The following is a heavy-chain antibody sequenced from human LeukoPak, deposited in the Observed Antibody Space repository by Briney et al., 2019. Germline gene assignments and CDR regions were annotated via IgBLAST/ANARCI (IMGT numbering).Heavy chain of an antibody. D-gene: IGHD5-24*01. V-gene: IGHV3-9*01. CDR3: ARSLIPRWLQFFGDAFDI. CDR2: ISWNSGSI. Sequence: GGSLRLSCAASGFTFDDYAMHWVRQAPGKGLEWVSGISWNSGSIGYADSVKGRFTISRDNAKNSLYLQMNSLRAEDTALYYCARSLIPRWLQFFGDAFDIWGQGTMVTVSS. CDR1: GFTFDDYA. J-gene: IGHJ3*02.